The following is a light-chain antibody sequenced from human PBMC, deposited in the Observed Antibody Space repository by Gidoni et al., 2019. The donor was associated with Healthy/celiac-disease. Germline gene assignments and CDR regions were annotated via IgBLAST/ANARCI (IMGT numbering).Light chain of an antibody. Sequence: EIVLTQSPGTLSLSPGERATLSCRASQSVSSSYLACYQQKPGQAPRLLIYGASSRATGIPDRFSGSGSGTDFTLTISRLELEDFAVYYCQQYGSSPWTFGQGTKVEIK. V-gene: IGKV3-20*01. CDR2: GAS. J-gene: IGKJ1*01. CDR1: QSVSSSY. CDR3: QQYGSSPWT.